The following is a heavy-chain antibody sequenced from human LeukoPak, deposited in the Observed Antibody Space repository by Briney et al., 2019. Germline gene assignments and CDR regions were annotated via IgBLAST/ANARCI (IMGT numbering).Heavy chain of an antibody. J-gene: IGHJ4*02. CDR1: GFTFNIYA. CDR2: ISGSGGST. V-gene: IGHV3-23*01. Sequence: PGGSLRLSCATSGFTFNIYAMSWVRQAPGKGLEWVSAISGSGGSTYYADSVKGRFTISRDNSKNTLYLQMNSLRAEDTAVYYCAKVRTIFGVVIIGFDYWGQGTLVTVSS. CDR3: AKVRTIFGVVIIGFDY. D-gene: IGHD3-3*01.